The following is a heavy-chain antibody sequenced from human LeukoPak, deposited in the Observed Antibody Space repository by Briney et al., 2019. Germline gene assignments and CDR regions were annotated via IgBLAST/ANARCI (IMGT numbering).Heavy chain of an antibody. J-gene: IGHJ4*02. CDR3: ARETPGRFAVGGGRGFDY. CDR1: GYTFTSYA. CDR2: ISYDGSNK. D-gene: IGHD6-19*01. Sequence: SCKASGYTFTSYAMHWVRQAPGKGLEWVAVISYDGSNKYYADSVKGRFTISRDNSKNTLYLQMNSLRAEDTAVYYCARETPGRFAVGGGRGFDYWGQGTLVTVSS. V-gene: IGHV3-30-3*01.